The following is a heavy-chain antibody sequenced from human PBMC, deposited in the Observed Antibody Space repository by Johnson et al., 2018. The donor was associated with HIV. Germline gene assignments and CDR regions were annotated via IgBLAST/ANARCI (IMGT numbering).Heavy chain of an antibody. CDR3: ARDKSGRYYDSSGYSLDDAFDI. D-gene: IGHD3-22*01. J-gene: IGHJ3*02. CDR2: IKQDGGEK. CDR1: GFTFSNAW. V-gene: IGHV3-7*05. Sequence: VQLVESGGGLVKPGGSLRLSCAASGFTFSNAWMSWVRQAPGKGLEWVANIKQDGGEKYYVDSVKGRFTISRDNAKKSLHLQMNSLRAEDTAVYYCARDKSGRYYDSSGYSLDDAFDIWGQGTMVTVSS.